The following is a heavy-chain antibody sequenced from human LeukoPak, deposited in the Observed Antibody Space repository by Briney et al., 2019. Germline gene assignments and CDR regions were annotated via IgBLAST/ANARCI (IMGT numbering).Heavy chain of an antibody. CDR3: ARLDSGDSCCDH. V-gene: IGHV5-51*01. CDR2: IYPGDSDT. D-gene: IGHD2-15*01. Sequence: PGESLKISCKGSGYSFSNYWIAWVRQMPGKGLEWMGIIYPGDSDTRYSPSFQGQVTISADKLVSTAYLQWSSLKASDIAMYYCARLDSGDSCCDHWGQGTLVTVSS. CDR1: GYSFSNYW. J-gene: IGHJ5*02.